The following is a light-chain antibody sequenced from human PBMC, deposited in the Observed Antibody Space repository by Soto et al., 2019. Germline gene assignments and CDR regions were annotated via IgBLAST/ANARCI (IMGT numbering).Light chain of an antibody. J-gene: IGLJ2*01. CDR2: QDS. CDR3: QAWDSSTASV. CDR1: KLGDKY. V-gene: IGLV3-1*01. Sequence: SYGLTQPPSVSVSPGQTASITCSGDKLGDKYACWYQQKPGQSPVLVIYQDSKRPSGIPERFSGSNSGNTATLTISGTQAMDEADYYCQAWDSSTASVFGGGTKLTVL.